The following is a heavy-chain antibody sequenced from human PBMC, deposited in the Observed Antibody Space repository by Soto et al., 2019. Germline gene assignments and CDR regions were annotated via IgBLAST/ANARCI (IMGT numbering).Heavy chain of an antibody. CDR1: GYTFTGYY. D-gene: IGHD6-13*01. V-gene: IGHV1-2*02. CDR3: ARDPDQQQLVPGYFDY. Sequence: ASVKVSCKASGYTFTGYYIHWVRQAPAQGLEWMGWINPNSGGTNYAQKFQGRVTMTRDTSISTAYMELSMLRSDDKAVYYCARDPDQQQLVPGYFDYWGQGTLVTVSS. CDR2: INPNSGGT. J-gene: IGHJ4*02.